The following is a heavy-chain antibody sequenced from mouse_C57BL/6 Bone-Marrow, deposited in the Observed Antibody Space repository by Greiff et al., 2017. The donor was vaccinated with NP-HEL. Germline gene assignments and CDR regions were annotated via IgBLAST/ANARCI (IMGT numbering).Heavy chain of an antibody. Sequence: EVHLVESGPGLVKPSQSLSLTCSVTGYSITSGYYWNWIRQFPGNKLEWMGYISYDGSNNYNPSLKNRISITRDTSKNQFFLKLNSVTTEDSAPDYCAKGGGITTEFAYWGQGTLVTVSA. J-gene: IGHJ3*01. V-gene: IGHV3-6*01. CDR3: AKGGGITTEFAY. D-gene: IGHD2-4*01. CDR2: ISYDGSN. CDR1: GYSITSGYY.